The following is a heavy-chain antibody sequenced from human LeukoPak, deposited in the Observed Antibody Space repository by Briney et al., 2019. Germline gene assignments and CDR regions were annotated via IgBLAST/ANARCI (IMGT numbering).Heavy chain of an antibody. V-gene: IGHV4-39*01. Sequence: SETLSLTCTVSGGSIRSSYYYWGWIRQPPGKGLEWIVSIYDSGSTYYNPSLKSRVTISVDASKNQLSLKLRSVTAADTAVYYCARRRRGISDFKKYFDFWGQGTLVTVSS. J-gene: IGHJ4*02. CDR1: GGSIRSSYYY. CDR3: ARRRRGISDFKKYFDF. D-gene: IGHD3/OR15-3a*01. CDR2: IYDSGST.